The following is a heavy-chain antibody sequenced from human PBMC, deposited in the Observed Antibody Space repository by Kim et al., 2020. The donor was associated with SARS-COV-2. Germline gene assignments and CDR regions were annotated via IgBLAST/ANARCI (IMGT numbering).Heavy chain of an antibody. V-gene: IGHV3-23*01. CDR2: MGKSGDTA. J-gene: IGHJ3*02. D-gene: IGHD5-12*01. Sequence: GGSLRLSCAASGFTFSDYAMTWVRQSPGKGLEWVSTMGKSGDTAYYGDSVKGRFTISRDNSHNTLYLQMHSLRAEDTAVYFCAKESYSCYFLESLVVKLPASHAFAMWSQGTMATVSS. CDR3: AKESYSCYFLESLVVKLPASHAFAM. CDR1: GFTFSDYA.